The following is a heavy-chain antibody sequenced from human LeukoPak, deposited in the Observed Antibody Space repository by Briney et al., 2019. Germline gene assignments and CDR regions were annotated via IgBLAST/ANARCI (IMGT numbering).Heavy chain of an antibody. V-gene: IGHV3-21*01. D-gene: IGHD2/OR15-2a*01. CDR3: ARDISHDAFDI. Sequence: GGSLRLSCAASGFTFSRHAMNWVRQAPGKGLEWVSSITSSGSYRYHSDSVKGRFTISRDNAKNSLYLQMNSLRVEDTAVYYCARDISHDAFDIWGQGTMVTVSS. J-gene: IGHJ3*02. CDR2: ITSSGSYR. CDR1: GFTFSRHA.